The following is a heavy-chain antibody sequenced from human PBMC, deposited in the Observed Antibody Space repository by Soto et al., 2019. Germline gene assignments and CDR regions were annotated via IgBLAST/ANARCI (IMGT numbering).Heavy chain of an antibody. V-gene: IGHV1-18*01. D-gene: IGHD3-10*01. CDR3: ARDGPMDRAFDI. J-gene: IGHJ3*02. CDR2: TSAYNGNT. Sequence: QVQLVQSGAEVKKPGASVKVSCKASGYPFTSYGISWVRQAPGQGLEWMGWTSAYNGNTNYAQKRPGHATMTTDTSTSTAYMDLRSLRSDDTAVYYCARDGPMDRAFDIWGQGTMVTVSS. CDR1: GYPFTSYG.